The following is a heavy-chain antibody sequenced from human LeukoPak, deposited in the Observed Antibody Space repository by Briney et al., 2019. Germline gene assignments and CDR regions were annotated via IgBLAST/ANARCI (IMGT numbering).Heavy chain of an antibody. Sequence: GGSLRLSCAASGFTFSTYALHWVRQAPGKGLEWVAAISFDETNTYYAASVKGRFTISRDNAKKSLYLQMNSLRAEDTAIYYCAREADSYTRSNWHLYFDYWGQGALVTVSS. CDR3: AREADSYTRSNWHLYFDY. V-gene: IGHV3-30*04. CDR1: GFTFSTYA. J-gene: IGHJ4*02. CDR2: ISFDETNT. D-gene: IGHD1-1*01.